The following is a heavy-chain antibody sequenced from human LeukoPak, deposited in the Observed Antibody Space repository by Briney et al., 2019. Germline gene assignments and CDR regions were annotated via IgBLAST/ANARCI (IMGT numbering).Heavy chain of an antibody. Sequence: ASVKVSCKASGYAFTSYDINWVRQATGRGLEWMGWMNPNSGNTGYVQKFQGRVTMTRNTSISTAYMELSSLRSEDTAVYYCARGYSWGPYYYYYMDVWGKGTTVTVSS. D-gene: IGHD2-15*01. CDR2: MNPNSGNT. J-gene: IGHJ6*03. V-gene: IGHV1-8*01. CDR3: ARGYSWGPYYYYYMDV. CDR1: GYAFTSYD.